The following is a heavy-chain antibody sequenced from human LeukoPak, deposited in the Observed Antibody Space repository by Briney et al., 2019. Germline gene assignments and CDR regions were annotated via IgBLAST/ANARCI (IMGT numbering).Heavy chain of an antibody. D-gene: IGHD5-12*01. V-gene: IGHV1-2*02. CDR2: INPNSGGT. J-gene: IGHJ4*02. Sequence: ASVKVSCKASGYTFTSYDINWVRQATGQGLEWMGWINPNSGGTNYAQKFQGRITMTRDTSISTAYMELSRLRSDDTAVYYCARDLGYSGYDEYYFDYWGQGTLVTVSS. CDR1: GYTFTSYD. CDR3: ARDLGYSGYDEYYFDY.